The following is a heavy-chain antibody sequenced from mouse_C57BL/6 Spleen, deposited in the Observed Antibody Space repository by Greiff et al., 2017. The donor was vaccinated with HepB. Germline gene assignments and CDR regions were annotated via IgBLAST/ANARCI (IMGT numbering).Heavy chain of an antibody. CDR3: TRDSIYYGNSWFAY. Sequence: EVKLVESGEGLVKPGGSLKLSCAASGFTFSSYAMSWVRQTPEKRLEWVAYISSGGDYIYYADTVKGRFTISRDNARNTLYLQMSSLKSEDTAMYYCTRDSIYYGNSWFAYWGQGTLVTVSA. CDR2: ISSGGDYI. V-gene: IGHV5-9-1*02. D-gene: IGHD2-1*01. J-gene: IGHJ3*01. CDR1: GFTFSSYA.